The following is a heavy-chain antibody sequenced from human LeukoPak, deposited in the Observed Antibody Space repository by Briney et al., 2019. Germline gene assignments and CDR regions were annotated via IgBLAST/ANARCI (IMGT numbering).Heavy chain of an antibody. J-gene: IGHJ4*02. CDR3: ARQLPGGEIDY. V-gene: IGHV4-4*07. D-gene: IGHD3-10*01. CDR1: GASISSYN. Sequence: SETLSLTCTVFGASISSYNWNWIRQPAGKGLEWIGRIYMSGSTNYNPSLKSRITMSGDTSKNQFSLKLSSVTAADTAVYYCARQLPGGEIDYWGQGILVTVSS. CDR2: IYMSGST.